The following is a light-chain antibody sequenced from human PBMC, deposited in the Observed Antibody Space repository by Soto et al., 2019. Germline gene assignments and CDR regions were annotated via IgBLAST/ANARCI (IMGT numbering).Light chain of an antibody. CDR2: KAS. Sequence: DVQMTQSPSTLSASVGDRVTITCRASQSISSWLAWYQHKPGKAPKLLIYKASNLESGVASRFSGSGSGTEFTLTISRLQPDDVAYYFCQQYNTSPRTFGGGTKVEIK. CDR1: QSISSW. CDR3: QQYNTSPRT. V-gene: IGKV1-5*03. J-gene: IGKJ4*01.